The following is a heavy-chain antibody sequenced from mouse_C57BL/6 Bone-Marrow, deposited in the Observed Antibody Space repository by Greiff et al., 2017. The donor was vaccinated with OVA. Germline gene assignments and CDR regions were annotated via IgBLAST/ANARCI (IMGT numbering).Heavy chain of an antibody. CDR1: GFNIKDYY. CDR2: IDPEDGDT. Sequence: VHVKQSGAELVRPGASVKLSCTASGFNIKDYYMHWVKQRPEQGLEWIGRIDPEDGDTEYAPKFQGKATMTADTSSNTAYLQLSSLTSEDTAVYYCTTDDDYLTHYYAMDYWGQGTSVTVSS. CDR3: TTDDDYLTHYYAMDY. J-gene: IGHJ4*01. V-gene: IGHV14-1*01. D-gene: IGHD2-3*01.